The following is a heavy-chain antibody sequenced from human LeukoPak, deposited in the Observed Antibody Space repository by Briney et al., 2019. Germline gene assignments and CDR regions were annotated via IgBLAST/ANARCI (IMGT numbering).Heavy chain of an antibody. D-gene: IGHD3-3*01. CDR2: ITASGYST. CDR1: GVTFSDYA. J-gene: IGHJ4*02. Sequence: GGSLRLSCVASGVTFSDYAMNWVRQAPGKGLEWVSAITASGYSTYYADSVKGQFTISRDNSRNTLYLQMNSLRADDTAVYYCAKGPGSDFWSGSYPFDYWGQGTLVTVSS. CDR3: AKGPGSDFWSGSYPFDY. V-gene: IGHV3-23*01.